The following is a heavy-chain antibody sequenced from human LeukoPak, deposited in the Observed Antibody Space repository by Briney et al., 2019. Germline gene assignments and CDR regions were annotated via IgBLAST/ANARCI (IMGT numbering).Heavy chain of an antibody. CDR2: IYYSGST. V-gene: IGHV4-39*07. D-gene: IGHD4-17*01. CDR1: GGSISSSSYY. CDR3: ARQALYGDYNWFDP. Sequence: PSETLSLTCTVSGGSISSSSYYWGWIRQPPGKGLEWIGNIYYSGSTYYNPSLKSRVTISVDTSKNQFSLKLSSVTAADTAVYYCARQALYGDYNWFDPWGQGTLVTVSS. J-gene: IGHJ5*02.